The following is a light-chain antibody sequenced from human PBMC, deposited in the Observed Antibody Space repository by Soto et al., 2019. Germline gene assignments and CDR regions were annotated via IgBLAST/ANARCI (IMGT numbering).Light chain of an antibody. CDR3: QQFDDLPFT. Sequence: DIQMTQSPSSLSASVGDRVTITCQASHDINNYLNWYQQKPGKAPKLLIYDASNLKTGVPSRFSGSGSGTDFTFTISILQPEDIATYYCQQFDDLPFTFGPGTKVDIK. CDR1: HDINNY. V-gene: IGKV1-33*01. CDR2: DAS. J-gene: IGKJ3*01.